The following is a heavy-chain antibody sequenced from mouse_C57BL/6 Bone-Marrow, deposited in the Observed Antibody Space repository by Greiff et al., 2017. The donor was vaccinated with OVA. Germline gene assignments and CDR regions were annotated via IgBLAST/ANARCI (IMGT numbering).Heavy chain of an antibody. J-gene: IGHJ4*01. V-gene: IGHV1-81*01. D-gene: IGHD1-1*01. CDR2: IYPRSGKT. Sequence: QVHVKQSGAELARPGASVKLSCKASGYTFTSYGISWVKQRTGQGLEWIGEIYPRSGKTYYNEKFKGKATLTADKSSSTAYMELRSLTSEDSAVYFCARSGVLLRGFCYYAMDYWGQGTSVTVSS. CDR1: GYTFTSYG. CDR3: ARSGVLLRGFCYYAMDY.